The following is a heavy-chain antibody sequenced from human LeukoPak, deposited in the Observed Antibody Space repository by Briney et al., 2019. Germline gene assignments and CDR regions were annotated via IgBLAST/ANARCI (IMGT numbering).Heavy chain of an antibody. D-gene: IGHD2-15*01. CDR3: ASLKTKVAVAAPNTTAHMDV. V-gene: IGHV1-2*02. CDR1: GYTFTGYY. Sequence: ASVKLSCNPSGYTFTGYYMRLLRQAPGRGLGWMGWINPNSGGTNYAQKFQGGVTMTRDTSISTAYMELSRLRSDDTAVYYCASLKTKVAVAAPNTTAHMDVWGQGTTVTVSS. J-gene: IGHJ6*02. CDR2: INPNSGGT.